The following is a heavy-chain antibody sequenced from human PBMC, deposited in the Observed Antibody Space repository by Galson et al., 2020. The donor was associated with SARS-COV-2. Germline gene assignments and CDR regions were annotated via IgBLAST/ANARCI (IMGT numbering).Heavy chain of an antibody. CDR1: GYTFTGYY. J-gene: IGHJ4*02. CDR3: ARDSSFSMVRGATLN. CDR2: INPNSGGT. V-gene: IGHV1-2*02. Sequence: ASVKVSCKASGYTFTGYYMHWVRQAPGQGLEWMGWINPNSGGTNYAQKFQGRVTMTRDTSISTAYMELSRLRSDDTAVYYCARDSSFSMVRGATLNWGQGTLVTVSS. D-gene: IGHD3-10*01.